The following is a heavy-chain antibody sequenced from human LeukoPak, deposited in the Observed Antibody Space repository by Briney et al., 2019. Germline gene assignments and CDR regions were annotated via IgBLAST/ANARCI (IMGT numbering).Heavy chain of an antibody. J-gene: IGHJ4*02. D-gene: IGHD3-3*01. CDR1: GYTFSDYY. CDR2: INPNSGGT. CDR3: ARYDFWSGYDNNAYDY. Sequence: ASVKVSCKASGYTFSDYYLQWVRQAPGQGLEWMGWINPNSGGTNYAQKFQGRVTMTRDTSISTAYMELSRLRSDDTAVYYCARYDFWSGYDNNAYDYWGQGILVTVSS. V-gene: IGHV1-2*02.